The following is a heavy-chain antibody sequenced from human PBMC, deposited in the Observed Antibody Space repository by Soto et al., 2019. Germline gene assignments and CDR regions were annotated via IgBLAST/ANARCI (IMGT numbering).Heavy chain of an antibody. CDR3: ARDGGGQPLDFYMDV. CDR2: IYYSGST. V-gene: IGHV4-59*01. Sequence: LSLTCAVSGGSISRYYWSWNRQPPGKGLEWIGYIYYSGSTNYNPSLKSRVTISVDTSKNQFSLKLSSVTAVDTAVYYCARDGGGQPLDFYMDVWGKGTTVTVSS. D-gene: IGHD3-16*01. CDR1: GGSISRYY. J-gene: IGHJ6*03.